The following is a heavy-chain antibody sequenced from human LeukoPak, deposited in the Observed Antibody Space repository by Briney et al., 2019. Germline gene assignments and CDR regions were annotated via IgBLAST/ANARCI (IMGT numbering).Heavy chain of an antibody. Sequence: PGGSLRLSCSASGFTFSNYAMHWVRQAPGKGLEYVSAITSNGGNTYYADSVKGRFTISRDNSKSTLDLQMSSLRAEDTAVYYCVKDHDRNWNDKGYFDYWGQGTLVTVSS. CDR2: ITSNGGNT. CDR3: VKDHDRNWNDKGYFDY. J-gene: IGHJ4*02. V-gene: IGHV3-64D*09. CDR1: GFTFSNYA. D-gene: IGHD1-1*01.